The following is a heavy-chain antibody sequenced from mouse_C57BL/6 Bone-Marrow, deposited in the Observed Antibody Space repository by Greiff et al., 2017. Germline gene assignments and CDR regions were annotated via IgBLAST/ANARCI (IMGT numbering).Heavy chain of an antibody. V-gene: IGHV1-76*01. Sequence: QVQLQQSGAELVRPGASVKLSCKASGYTFTDYYINWVKQRPGQGLEWIARIYPGSGNAYYNEKFKGKATLTAEKSSSTAYVQLSSLTSEDSAVYFCARFYYYGSSPHWYFDVWGTGTTVTVSS. CDR3: ARFYYYGSSPHWYFDV. CDR2: IYPGSGNA. D-gene: IGHD1-1*01. CDR1: GYTFTDYY. J-gene: IGHJ1*03.